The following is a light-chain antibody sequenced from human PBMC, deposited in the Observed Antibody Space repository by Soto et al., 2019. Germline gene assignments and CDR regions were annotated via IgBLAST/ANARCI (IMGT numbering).Light chain of an antibody. CDR3: QQYGSSPKIT. CDR1: QSVSSSY. J-gene: IGKJ5*01. Sequence: EIVLTQSPGTLSLSPGERATLSCRASQSVSSSYLDWYQQKPGQAPRLLIYGASSRATGIPDRFSGSGSGTYFTLTISRLEPEDFAVYYCQQYGSSPKITFGQGTRLEIK. CDR2: GAS. V-gene: IGKV3-20*01.